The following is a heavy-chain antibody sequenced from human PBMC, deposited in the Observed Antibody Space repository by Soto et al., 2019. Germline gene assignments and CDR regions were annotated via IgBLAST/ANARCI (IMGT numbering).Heavy chain of an antibody. CDR3: ARCYYDSSGYAINWFDP. J-gene: IGHJ5*02. CDR1: GGSISSGGYY. Sequence: SETLSLTCTVSGGSISSGGYYWSWIRQHPGKGLEWIGYIYYSGSTYYNPSLKSRVTISVDTSKSQFSLKLSSVTAADTAVYYCARCYYDSSGYAINWFDPWGQGTLVTVSS. CDR2: IYYSGST. V-gene: IGHV4-31*03. D-gene: IGHD3-22*01.